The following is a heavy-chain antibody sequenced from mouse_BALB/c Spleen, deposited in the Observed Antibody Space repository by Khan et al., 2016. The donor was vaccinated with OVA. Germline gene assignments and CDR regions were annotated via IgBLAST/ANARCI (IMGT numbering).Heavy chain of an antibody. Sequence: QIQLVQSGPELKKPGETVKISCKASGYTFTNYGMNWVKQSPGKALKWMGWINTYTGEPTYADDFKGRFAFSLETSASTAYLQINNLKHEDTATYFCTRPPYFSYTLDHWGKGTTVTVSS. CDR2: INTYTGEP. CDR3: TRPPYFSYTLDH. D-gene: IGHD2-10*01. CDR1: GYTFTNYG. V-gene: IGHV9-3-1*01. J-gene: IGHJ4*01.